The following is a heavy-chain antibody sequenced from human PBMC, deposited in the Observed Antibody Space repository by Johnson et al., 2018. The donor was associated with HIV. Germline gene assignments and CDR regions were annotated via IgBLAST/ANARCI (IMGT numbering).Heavy chain of an antibody. J-gene: IGHJ3*02. CDR1: GFTFSSYT. V-gene: IGHV3-30-3*01. CDR2: ISHDGSNE. Sequence: QVQVVESGGGVVQPGRSLRLSCAASGFTFSSYTVHWVRQSPGKGLEWVSLISHDGSNEYYADSVKGRFTGSRDNSKNTLYLQMSSLRAEDTAVYYCARDSRVAIPDYAFDIWGQGTLVTVSS. CDR3: ARDSRVAIPDYAFDI. D-gene: IGHD2-2*01.